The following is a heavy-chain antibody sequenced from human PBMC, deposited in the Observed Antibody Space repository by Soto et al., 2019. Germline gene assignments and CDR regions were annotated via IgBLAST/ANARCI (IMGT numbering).Heavy chain of an antibody. D-gene: IGHD6-19*01. CDR2: INHSGNT. CDR1: GGSFSGYY. Sequence: ETLSLTCAVYGGSFSGYYWNWIRQPPGKGREWIGEINHSGNTNYNPSLKSRLTISVGTFTIPVALNLSSVTAADTAVYYWARGLSVLAAPLWFDPWGHGTLVTVAS. V-gene: IGHV4-34*01. J-gene: IGHJ5*02. CDR3: ARGLSVLAAPLWFDP.